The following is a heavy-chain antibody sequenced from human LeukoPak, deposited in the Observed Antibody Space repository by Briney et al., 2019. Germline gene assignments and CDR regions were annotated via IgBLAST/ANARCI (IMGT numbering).Heavy chain of an antibody. J-gene: IGHJ6*02. D-gene: IGHD6-6*01. CDR1: GYTFTSYG. V-gene: IGHV1-69*13. CDR2: IIPILGTA. CDR3: ASSIAAPPQHYYYYGMDV. Sequence: SVKVSCKASGYTFTSYGISWVRQAPGRGLEWMGGIIPILGTANYAQKFQGRVTITADESTSTAYMELSSLRSEDTAVYYCASSIAAPPQHYYYYGMDVWGQGTTVTVSS.